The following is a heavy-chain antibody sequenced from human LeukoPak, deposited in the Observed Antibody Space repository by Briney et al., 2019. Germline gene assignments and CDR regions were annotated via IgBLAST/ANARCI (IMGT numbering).Heavy chain of an antibody. CDR3: ATETNGRHYDY. Sequence: GGSLRLSCTTSGLTFSTSGFNWVRQAPGKGLEWVASIGPTGSDRYHADSIKGRFTISRDNANNFLYLQMNSLRAEDTAVYYCATETNGRHYDYWGQGTLLTVSS. CDR1: GLTFSTSG. CDR2: IGPTGSDR. V-gene: IGHV3-21*06. J-gene: IGHJ4*02. D-gene: IGHD1-14*01.